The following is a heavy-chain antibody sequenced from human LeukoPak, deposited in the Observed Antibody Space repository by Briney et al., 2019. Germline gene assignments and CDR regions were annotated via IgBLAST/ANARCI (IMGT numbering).Heavy chain of an antibody. CDR1: GYRFTGYF. V-gene: IGHV1-2*02. D-gene: IGHD2-2*01. CDR2: IDPNNGNT. Sequence: GASVKVFYKASGYRFTGYFMHWVRHAPGQGLEWMGWIDPNNGNTYYALNFKGRVTMTRDTSISTAYMEVSRLTSDDTAVYYCVRDLIRFSSSVCKAFDIWGQGTMVTVSS. CDR3: VRDLIRFSSSVCKAFDI. J-gene: IGHJ3*02.